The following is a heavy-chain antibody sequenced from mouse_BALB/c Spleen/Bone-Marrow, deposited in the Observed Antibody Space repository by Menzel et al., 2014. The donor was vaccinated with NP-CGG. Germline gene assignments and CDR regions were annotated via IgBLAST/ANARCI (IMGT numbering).Heavy chain of an antibody. Sequence: QVHVKQSGAELVRPGTSVKVSCKASGYAFTDYLMEWLRQGPGRGLEWIGVINPGSGNTNYNEKFKDKATLTADKSSSTCYMQLSSLASDDSAVYYCARYDGYFDYWGQGTILTVSS. D-gene: IGHD2-3*01. V-gene: IGHV1-54*01. CDR1: GYAFTDYL. CDR2: INPGSGNT. CDR3: ARYDGYFDY. J-gene: IGHJ2*01.